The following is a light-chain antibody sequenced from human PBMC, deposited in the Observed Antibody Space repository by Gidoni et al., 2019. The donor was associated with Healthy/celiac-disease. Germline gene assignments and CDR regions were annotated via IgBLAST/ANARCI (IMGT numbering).Light chain of an antibody. Sequence: QSVLPPPPSASGTTGLRFTISCSGSSPNTGSTTVNWYQQLPGTAPKLLIYSNNQRPSGVPDRFSGSKSGTSASLAIRGLQSEDEADYDCAAWEDSLNGLNWVFGGGTKLTVL. CDR1: SPNTGSTT. J-gene: IGLJ3*02. V-gene: IGLV1-44*01. CDR3: AAWEDSLNGLNWV. CDR2: SNN.